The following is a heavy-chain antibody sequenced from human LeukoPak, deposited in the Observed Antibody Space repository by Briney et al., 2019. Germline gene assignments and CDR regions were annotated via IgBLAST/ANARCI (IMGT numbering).Heavy chain of an antibody. V-gene: IGHV1-8*01. CDR2: MNPNSGNT. D-gene: IGHD2-15*01. Sequence: AAVKVSCKASGYTFTSYDINWVRQATGQGLEWMGWMNPNSGNTGYAQKFQGRVTMTRNTSISTAYMELSSLRSEDTAVYYCARGTVAATNWFDPWGQGTLVTVSS. CDR1: GYTFTSYD. J-gene: IGHJ5*02. CDR3: ARGTVAATNWFDP.